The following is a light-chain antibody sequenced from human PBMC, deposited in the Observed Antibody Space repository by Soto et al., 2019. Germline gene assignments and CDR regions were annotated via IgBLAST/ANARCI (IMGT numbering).Light chain of an antibody. CDR2: KAS. CDR1: QSINSW. J-gene: IGKJ1*01. V-gene: IGKV1-5*03. Sequence: DIQMTQSPSTLSASVGDRVTVTCRASQSINSWLAWYQQKPGKAPKLLIYKASTLKSGVPSRFSGSGSGTEFTLTISSLQPDDFATYYCQHYNSYSEAFGQGTKGDIK. CDR3: QHYNSYSEA.